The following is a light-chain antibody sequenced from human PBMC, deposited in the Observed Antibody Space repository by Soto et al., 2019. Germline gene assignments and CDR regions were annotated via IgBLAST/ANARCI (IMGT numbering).Light chain of an antibody. J-gene: IGKJ1*01. CDR3: QHYNSYSEA. V-gene: IGKV1-8*01. CDR2: DAS. CDR1: QDIGTY. Sequence: ASRITQSPSSFSASPGDRVSITCRATQDIGTYLAWYQQIPGKAPKLLIYDASTLQTGVPSRFSGSGSGTDFTLTISYLQSDDFATYYCQHYNSYSEAFGQGTKVDIK.